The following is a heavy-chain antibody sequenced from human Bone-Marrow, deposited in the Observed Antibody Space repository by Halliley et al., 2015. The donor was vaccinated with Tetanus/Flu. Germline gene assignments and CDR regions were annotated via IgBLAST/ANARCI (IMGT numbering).Heavy chain of an antibody. CDR3: AESTVG. V-gene: IGHV3-7*03. D-gene: IGHD3-16*01. CDR2: IKQDGSEK. J-gene: IGHJ4*02. Sequence: PGKGLEWVANIKQDGSEKYYVDSVKGRFTISRDNAKSSLYLQMNSLRAEDTAVYYCAESTVGWGQGTLVTVSS.